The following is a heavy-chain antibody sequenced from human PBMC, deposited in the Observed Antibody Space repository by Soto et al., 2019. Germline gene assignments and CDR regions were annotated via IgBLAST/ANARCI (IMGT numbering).Heavy chain of an antibody. V-gene: IGHV4-34*01. CDR1: GGSFSGYY. D-gene: IGHD1-7*01. Sequence: QVQLQQWGAGLLKPSETLSLTCAVYGGSFSGYYWSWIRQPPGKGLEWIGEINHSGSTNYNPSLPSRVTISVDTSKNQFSLKLSSVTAADTAVYYCARGPLCITGTCYYGMDVWGQGTTVTVSS. J-gene: IGHJ6*02. CDR2: INHSGST. CDR3: ARGPLCITGTCYYGMDV.